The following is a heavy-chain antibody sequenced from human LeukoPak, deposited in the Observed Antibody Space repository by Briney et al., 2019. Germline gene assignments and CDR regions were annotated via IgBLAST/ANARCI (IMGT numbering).Heavy chain of an antibody. V-gene: IGHV4-4*07. Sequence: KPSETLSLTCTVAGGSISSYYWSWIRQPAGKGLEWIGRIYTSGTTNYNPSLKSRVTISVDTSKNQFSLKLSSVTAADTAVYYCARLIGYGGWAGRTYYFDYWGQGTLVTVSS. CDR2: IYTSGTT. CDR3: ARLIGYGGWAGRTYYFDY. J-gene: IGHJ4*02. CDR1: GGSISSYY. D-gene: IGHD3-10*01.